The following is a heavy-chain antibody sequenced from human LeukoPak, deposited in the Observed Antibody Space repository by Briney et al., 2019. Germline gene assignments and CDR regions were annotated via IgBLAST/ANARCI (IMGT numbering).Heavy chain of an antibody. V-gene: IGHV1-2*02. Sequence: GASVKVSCKASGYTFTGYYMHWVRQAPGQGLEWMGWINPNSGGTNYAQKFQGRVTMTRNTSISTAYMELSSLRSDDTAMYYCAREEAVTPYYFYDMDVWGQGTTVTVSS. CDR3: AREEAVTPYYFYDMDV. D-gene: IGHD4-11*01. CDR1: GYTFTGYY. CDR2: INPNSGGT. J-gene: IGHJ6*02.